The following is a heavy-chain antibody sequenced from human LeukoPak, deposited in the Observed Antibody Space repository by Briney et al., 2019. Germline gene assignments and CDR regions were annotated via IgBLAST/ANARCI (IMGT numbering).Heavy chain of an antibody. CDR3: ALHHYDSSGYPRGWFDP. CDR1: GGSFSGYY. J-gene: IGHJ5*02. D-gene: IGHD3-22*01. Sequence: SETLSLTCAVYGGSFSGYYWSWIRQPPGKGLEWIGEINHSGSTNYNPSLKSRVTISVDTSKNQFSLKLSSVTAADTAVYYCALHHYDSSGYPRGWFDPWGQGTLVTVSS. CDR2: INHSGST. V-gene: IGHV4-34*01.